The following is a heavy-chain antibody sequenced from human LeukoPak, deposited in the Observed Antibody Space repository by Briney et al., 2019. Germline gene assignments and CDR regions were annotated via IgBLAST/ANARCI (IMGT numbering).Heavy chain of an antibody. CDR2: IRYDGSNK. CDR3: AKERDTAMVTIDY. Sequence: GGSLRLSCAASGFTFSSYGMHWVRRAPGKGQEWVAVIRYDGSNKYYADSVKGRFTISRDNSKNTLYLQMNSLRAEDTAVYYCAKERDTAMVTIDYWGQGTLVTVSS. CDR1: GFTFSSYG. J-gene: IGHJ4*02. D-gene: IGHD5-18*01. V-gene: IGHV3-30*02.